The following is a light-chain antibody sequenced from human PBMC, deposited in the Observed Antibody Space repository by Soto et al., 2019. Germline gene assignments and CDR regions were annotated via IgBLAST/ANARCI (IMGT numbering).Light chain of an antibody. J-gene: IGKJ1*01. CDR3: QQYGSSRT. V-gene: IGKV3-20*01. CDR2: GAS. Sequence: EIVMTQSPATLSVSPVSRTSLSCRASQGVRSNLAWYQQKPGQAPRLLIYGASSRATGIPDRFSGSGSGTDFTLTISRLEPEDFAVYYCQQYGSSRTFGQGTKVDIK. CDR1: QGVRSN.